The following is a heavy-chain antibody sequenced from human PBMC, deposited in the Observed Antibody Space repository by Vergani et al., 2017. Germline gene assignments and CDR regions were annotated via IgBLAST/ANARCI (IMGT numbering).Heavy chain of an antibody. J-gene: IGHJ6*03. CDR3: ARENDSSGYCRETYYYYYYMDV. D-gene: IGHD3-22*01. V-gene: IGHV1-2*02. CDR1: GYTFTGYY. Sequence: QVQLVQSGAEVKKPGASVKVSCKASGYTFTGYYMHWVRQAPGQGLEWMGWINPNSGGTNYAQKFQGRVTMTRDTSISTAYMELSRLRSDDTAVYYCARENDSSGYCRETYYYYYYMDVWGKGTTVTVSS. CDR2: INPNSGGT.